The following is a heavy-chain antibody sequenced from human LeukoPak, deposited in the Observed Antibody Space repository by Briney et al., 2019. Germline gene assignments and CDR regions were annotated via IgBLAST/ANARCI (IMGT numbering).Heavy chain of an antibody. CDR3: AAHKGHYDILTGYHPFDY. Sequence: SVKVSYKASGLTFTNSAVQWVRQARGQRGEWVGWIVVGSGNTNNAQKFQERVTITRDMSTSTAYMELSRLRSEDTAVYYCAAHKGHYDILTGYHPFDYWGQGTLVTVSS. V-gene: IGHV1-58*01. CDR1: GLTFTNSA. CDR2: IVVGSGNT. D-gene: IGHD3-9*01. J-gene: IGHJ4*02.